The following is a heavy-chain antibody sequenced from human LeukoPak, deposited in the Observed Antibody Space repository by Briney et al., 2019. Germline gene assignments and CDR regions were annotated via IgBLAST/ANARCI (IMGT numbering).Heavy chain of an antibody. D-gene: IGHD2-8*01. J-gene: IGHJ4*02. CDR3: ARDRTNGVLFDY. CDR2: IIPILGIA. Sequence: AASVKVSCKASGGTFSSYAISWVRQAPGQGLEWMGRIIPILGIANYAQKFQGRVTITADKSTSTAYMELSSLRSEDTAVYYCARDRTNGVLFDYWGQGTLVTVSS. V-gene: IGHV1-69*04. CDR1: GGTFSSYA.